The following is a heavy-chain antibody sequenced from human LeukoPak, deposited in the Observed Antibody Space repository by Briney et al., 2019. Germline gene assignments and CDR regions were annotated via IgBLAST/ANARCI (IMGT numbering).Heavy chain of an antibody. CDR1: GFTLTSYA. D-gene: IGHD3-22*01. J-gene: IGHJ4*02. CDR2: IIGSVHST. Sequence: PGESLTLSCAASGFTLTSYAMSWVRQAPGKGLEWVSAIIGSVHSTYYADSVKGRFTISRDNSKNTLYLQMNSLRAEDTAVYYCAKHSYDSSGYYSIDYWGQGTLVTAFS. V-gene: IGHV3-23*01. CDR3: AKHSYDSSGYYSIDY.